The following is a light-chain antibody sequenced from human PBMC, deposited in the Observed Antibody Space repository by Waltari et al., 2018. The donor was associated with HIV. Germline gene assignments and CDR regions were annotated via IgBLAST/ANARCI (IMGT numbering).Light chain of an antibody. CDR1: SNDIGPYNS. CDR2: EVN. V-gene: IGLV2-8*01. CDR3: SSYAGSGNLLL. Sequence: QSALTQPPAASGSPGQSVTISCPGTSNDIGPYNSVSWYQQHPDKAPRLLIYEVNKRPSGVPGRFSGSKSGNTASLTVSGLQAEDEADYYCSSYAGSGNLLLFGGGTKVTVL. J-gene: IGLJ6*01.